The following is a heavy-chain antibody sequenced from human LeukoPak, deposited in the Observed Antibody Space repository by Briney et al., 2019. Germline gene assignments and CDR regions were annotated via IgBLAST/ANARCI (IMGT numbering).Heavy chain of an antibody. CDR2: ISWNSDYI. CDR3: AKEMALGSSSSFDY. J-gene: IGHJ4*02. CDR1: GFTFDDYA. V-gene: IGHV3-9*01. D-gene: IGHD6-6*01. Sequence: SLRLSCAASGFTFDDYAMHWVRQAPGKGLEWVSGISWNSDYIGYADSVKGRFTISRDNAKNSLYLQMNSLRAEDTALYYCAKEMALGSSSSFDYWGQGTLVTVSS.